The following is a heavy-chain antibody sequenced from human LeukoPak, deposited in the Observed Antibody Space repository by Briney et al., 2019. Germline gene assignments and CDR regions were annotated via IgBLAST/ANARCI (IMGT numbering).Heavy chain of an antibody. CDR2: ISYDGSNK. D-gene: IGHD3-10*01. V-gene: IGHV3-30*03. CDR3: ARALLWFGGSFDY. Sequence: PGGSLRLSRAASGFTFSSYGMHWVRQAPGKGLEWVAVISYDGSNKYYADSVKGRFTISRDNSKNTLYLQMNSLRAEDTAVYYCARALLWFGGSFDYWGQGTLVTVSS. J-gene: IGHJ4*02. CDR1: GFTFSSYG.